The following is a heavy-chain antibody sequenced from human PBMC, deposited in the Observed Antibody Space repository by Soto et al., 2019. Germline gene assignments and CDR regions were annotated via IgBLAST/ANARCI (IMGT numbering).Heavy chain of an antibody. V-gene: IGHV1-8*01. CDR2: MNPNSGNT. D-gene: IGHD3-3*01. CDR3: ARGLDVPYDFWSGYPYAPYYFDY. CDR1: GYTFTSYD. Sequence: ASVKVSCKASGYTFTSYDINWVRQATGQGLEWMGWMNPNSGNTGYAQKFQGRVTMTRNTSISTAYMELSSLRSEDTAVYYCARGLDVPYDFWSGYPYAPYYFDYWGQGTLVTVSS. J-gene: IGHJ4*02.